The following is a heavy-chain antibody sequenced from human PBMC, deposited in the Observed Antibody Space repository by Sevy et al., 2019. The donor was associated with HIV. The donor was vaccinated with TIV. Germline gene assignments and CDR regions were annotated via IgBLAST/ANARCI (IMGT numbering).Heavy chain of an antibody. CDR1: GFTFNDYA. V-gene: IGHV3-30-3*01. CDR2: ISSDGDNT. D-gene: IGHD2-15*01. CDR3: VREGAPYRNIRYCSGNNCFYNWFDP. Sequence: GGSLRLSCAASGFTFNDYALHWVRQAPGKGLEWVAIISSDGDNTYYADTVKGRFTISRDNSENTVYLQMNRQKAEDTAFYYCVREGAPYRNIRYCSGNNCFYNWFDPWGQGTLVTVSS. J-gene: IGHJ5*02.